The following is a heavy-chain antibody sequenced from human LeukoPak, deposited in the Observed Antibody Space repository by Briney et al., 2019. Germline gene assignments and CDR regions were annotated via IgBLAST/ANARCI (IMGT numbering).Heavy chain of an antibody. D-gene: IGHD2-15*01. CDR2: IYYTGTR. CDR1: GGSISSHY. V-gene: IGHV4-59*08. CDR3: ARHVHCSGGTCYHYGMED. J-gene: IGHJ6*02. Sequence: SETLSLTCTVSGGSISSHYWSWIRQPPGKGLEWIAYIYYTGTRNYNPSLKSRVTISVDTSKNQISLRLSSVTAADTAVYYCARHVHCSGGTCYHYGMEDWGQGTTVTVSS.